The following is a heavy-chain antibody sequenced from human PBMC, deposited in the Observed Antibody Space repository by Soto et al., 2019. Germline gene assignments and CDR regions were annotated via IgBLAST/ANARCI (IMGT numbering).Heavy chain of an antibody. CDR2: VRRKANGGTT. CDR1: GFTFSDYG. V-gene: IGHV3-49*03. Sequence: GGSLRLSCTASGFTFSDYGMSWSRQAPRKGLEWLGFVRRKANGGTTEYAASVKGRFTISRDDSKSIAYLQMDRLKTDDTAVSYCTSIEDYSKGGTWGQGTLVTVSS. D-gene: IGHD4-4*01. J-gene: IGHJ5*02. CDR3: TSIEDYSKGGT.